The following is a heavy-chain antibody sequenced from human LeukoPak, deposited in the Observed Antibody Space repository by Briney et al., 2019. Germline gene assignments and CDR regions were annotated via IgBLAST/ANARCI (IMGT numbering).Heavy chain of an antibody. CDR1: GFSCGDYA. CDR3: TGEYGDYQVVDY. J-gene: IGHJ4*02. CDR2: IRSEAYGGTT. Sequence: GVSLSLYCIASGFSCGDYAMTWVRQAPGQGLVWWVFIRSEAYGGTTEYAASVKGRFIISRDDSKSIAYLQMNSLKTEDTAVYYCTGEYGDYQVVDYWGQGTLVTVSS. V-gene: IGHV3-49*04. D-gene: IGHD4-17*01.